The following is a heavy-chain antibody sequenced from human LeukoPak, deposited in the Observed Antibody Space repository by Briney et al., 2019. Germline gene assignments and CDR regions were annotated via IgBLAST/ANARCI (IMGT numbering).Heavy chain of an antibody. CDR1: GFTFYRYA. J-gene: IGHJ4*02. V-gene: IGHV3-23*01. CDR2: ISGNGGSI. D-gene: IGHD3-22*01. Sequence: GGSLRLSCAASGFTFYRYAMSWVRQAPGKGLEWVSSISGNGGSIYYADSVKGRFTISRDNSKNTVYLQMNSLRAEDTALYFCAKAPYYYDTSGYFFRNFDYWGQGTLVTVSS. CDR3: AKAPYYYDTSGYFFRNFDY.